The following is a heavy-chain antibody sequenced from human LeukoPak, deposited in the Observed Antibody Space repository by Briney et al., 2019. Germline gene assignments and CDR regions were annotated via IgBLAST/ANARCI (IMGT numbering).Heavy chain of an antibody. CDR1: GYIXTSYS. D-gene: IGHD6-13*01. Sequence: GASVKVSCKASGYIXTSYSISWVRLAPGQGLEWMGWISAYNGDTNYVQKFQGRVTMTTDTSTSTAYMELKSLRSDDTAVSYCAREEGAPIAAANIWGLGTKVTVSS. CDR3: AREEGAPIAAANI. CDR2: ISAYNGDT. J-gene: IGHJ3*02. V-gene: IGHV1-18*01.